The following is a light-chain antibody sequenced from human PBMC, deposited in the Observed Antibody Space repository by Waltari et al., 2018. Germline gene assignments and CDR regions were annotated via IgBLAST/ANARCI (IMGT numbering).Light chain of an antibody. CDR2: EVS. CDR3: CSYAARYTLV. J-gene: IGLJ2*01. Sequence: QSALTQPRSVSGSPGQSVTTPCTGPSRAVGGYIYVSWYHLHPGNAPKSMMYEVSERPSGVPDRFSGSKSGNTASLTISGLQAEDEADYYCCSYAARYTLVFGGGTKLTVL. CDR1: SRAVGGYIY. V-gene: IGLV2-11*01.